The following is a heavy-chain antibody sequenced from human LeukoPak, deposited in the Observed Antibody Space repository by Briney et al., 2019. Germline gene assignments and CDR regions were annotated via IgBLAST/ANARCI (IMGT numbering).Heavy chain of an antibody. CDR2: INPNSGGT. D-gene: IGHD3-22*01. V-gene: IGHV1-2*02. Sequence: ASVKVSCKASGYSFTGYYIHWVRQAPGQGLEWMGWINPNSGGTKYAQKFQGRVTMARDTSITTAYMELSRLRSDDSAVYYCARADYYDSGDYSAPFDSWGQGTLITVSS. CDR1: GYSFTGYY. CDR3: ARADYYDSGDYSAPFDS. J-gene: IGHJ4*02.